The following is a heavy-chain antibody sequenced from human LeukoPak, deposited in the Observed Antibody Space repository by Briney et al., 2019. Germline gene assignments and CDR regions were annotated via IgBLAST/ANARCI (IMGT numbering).Heavy chain of an antibody. J-gene: IGHJ4*02. Sequence: PGGSLRLSCAASGFTFGSYWMHWVRQAPGKGLVWVSRINSDGSSTSYADSVKGRFTISRDNAKNTLYLQVNSLRAEDTAVYYCARDTAMANYFDYWGQGTLVTVSS. CDR1: GFTFGSYW. CDR3: ARDTAMANYFDY. D-gene: IGHD5-18*01. V-gene: IGHV3-74*01. CDR2: INSDGSST.